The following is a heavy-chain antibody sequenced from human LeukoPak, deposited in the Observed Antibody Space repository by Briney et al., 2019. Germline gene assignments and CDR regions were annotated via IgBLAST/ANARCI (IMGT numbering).Heavy chain of an antibody. CDR1: GYTFTSYA. D-gene: IGHD3-10*01. Sequence: GASVKVSCKASGYTFTSYAMHWVRQAPGQRLERMGWINTNTGNPTYAQGFTGRFVFSLDTSVSTAYLQISSLKAEDTAVYYCARRSIWFGELSHPWGQGTLVTVSS. J-gene: IGHJ5*02. CDR2: INTNTGNP. V-gene: IGHV7-4-1*02. CDR3: ARRSIWFGELSHP.